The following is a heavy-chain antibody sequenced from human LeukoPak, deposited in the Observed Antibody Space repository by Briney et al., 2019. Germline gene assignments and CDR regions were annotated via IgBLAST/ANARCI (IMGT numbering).Heavy chain of an antibody. CDR3: ARDRSITIFGVVLYYYYYYMDV. CDR1: GFTFSSYE. V-gene: IGHV3-48*01. J-gene: IGHJ6*03. D-gene: IGHD3-3*01. CDR2: ISSSSSTI. Sequence: GGSLRLSCAASGFTFSSYEMNWVRQAPGKGLEWVSYISSSSSTIYYADSVKGRFTISRDNAKNSLYLQMNSLRAEDTAVYYCARDRSITIFGVVLYYYYYYMDVWGKGTTVTVSS.